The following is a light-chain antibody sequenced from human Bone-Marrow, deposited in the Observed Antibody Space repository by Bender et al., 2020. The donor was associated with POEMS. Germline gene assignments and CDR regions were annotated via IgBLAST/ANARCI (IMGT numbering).Light chain of an antibody. Sequence: QSALTQPASVSGSPGQSITISCTGTSSDVGGYDYVSWYQHHPGKAPKLMIFDVSNRPSGVSNRFSGSKSGNTASLTISGLQAEDEADYHCSSYTSGSTLLFGGGTKLTVL. J-gene: IGLJ2*01. CDR3: SSYTSGSTLL. V-gene: IGLV2-14*03. CDR1: SSDVGGYDY. CDR2: DVS.